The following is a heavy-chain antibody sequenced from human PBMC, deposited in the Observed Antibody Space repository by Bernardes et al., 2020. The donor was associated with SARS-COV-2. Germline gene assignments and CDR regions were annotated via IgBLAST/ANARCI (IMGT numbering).Heavy chain of an antibody. V-gene: IGHV3-74*01. Sequence: VGSLRLSCAASGFTFRNYWMHWVRQAPGKGLVWVSRINSDGRSTSYADSVKGRFIISRDNAKNTLYLQMNSLRAEDTAVYYCARAGYYGSGSPRYYFYYGLDVCGQGTTVPDSS. CDR1: GFTFRNYW. CDR3: ARAGYYGSGSPRYYFYYGLDV. J-gene: IGHJ6*02. D-gene: IGHD3-10*01. CDR2: INSDGRST.